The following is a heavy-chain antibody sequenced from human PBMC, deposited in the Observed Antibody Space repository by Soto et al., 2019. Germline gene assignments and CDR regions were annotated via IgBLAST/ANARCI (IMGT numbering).Heavy chain of an antibody. Sequence: ASVKVSCKASGGTFSSYAISWVRQAPGQGLEWMGGIIPIFGTANYAQKFQGRVTITADESTSTAYMELSSLRSEDTAVYYCARDGYYDSSGYYVPGYFDYWGQGTLVTVSS. CDR1: GGTFSSYA. CDR2: IIPIFGTA. D-gene: IGHD3-22*01. CDR3: ARDGYYDSSGYYVPGYFDY. J-gene: IGHJ4*02. V-gene: IGHV1-69*13.